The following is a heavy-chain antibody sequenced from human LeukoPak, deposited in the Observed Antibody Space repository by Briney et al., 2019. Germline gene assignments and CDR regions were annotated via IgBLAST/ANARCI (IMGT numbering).Heavy chain of an antibody. D-gene: IGHD3-22*01. J-gene: IGHJ4*02. V-gene: IGHV4-39*01. CDR2: IYYSGST. CDR1: GGSISSSSYY. Sequence: SETLSLTCTVSGGSISSSSYYWGWIRQPPGKGLEWIGSIYYSGSTYYNPSLKSRVIISVDTSKNQFSLKLSSVTAADTAVYYYARQGGGYYYDSSGYYPFYDWGQGTLVTVSS. CDR3: ARQGGGYYYDSSGYYPFYD.